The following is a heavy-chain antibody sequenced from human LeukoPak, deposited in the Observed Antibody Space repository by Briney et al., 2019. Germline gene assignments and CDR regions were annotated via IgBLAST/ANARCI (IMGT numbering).Heavy chain of an antibody. D-gene: IGHD3-16*01. CDR2: IWSCSSYI. CDR1: GFTFRSYS. Sequence: GGSLRLSCAVSGFTFRSYSMNWVRQSPGEGLEWLSSIWSCSSYIYYAASVKDRDTISRDNANNSLYLQMNSPRAENTAVYYCARGGERGAFDISGEGAMGSVS. J-gene: IGHJ3*02. V-gene: IGHV3-21*01. CDR3: ARGGERGAFDI.